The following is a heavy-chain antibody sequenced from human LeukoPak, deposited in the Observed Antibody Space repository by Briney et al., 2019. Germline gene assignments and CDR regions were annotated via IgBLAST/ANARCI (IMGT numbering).Heavy chain of an antibody. V-gene: IGHV3-48*03. J-gene: IGHJ3*02. Sequence: GGSLRLSSARSAFTLNNYAIHLVRKAPGKGLDWVAYSSSGDARMDHAESVKGRFTNARDNAKNSLSLQMNSLRAEDTAVYYCARPSVYGFDDFDMWGQGTMVIVSA. CDR1: AFTLNNYA. CDR3: ARPSVYGFDDFDM. CDR2: SSSGDARM. D-gene: IGHD5/OR15-5a*01.